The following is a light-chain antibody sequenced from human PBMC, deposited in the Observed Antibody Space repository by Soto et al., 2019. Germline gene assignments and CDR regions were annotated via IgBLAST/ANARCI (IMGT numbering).Light chain of an antibody. J-gene: IGLJ1*01. CDR2: SNN. Sequence: QSVLTQPPSASGTPGQRVTISCPGTGSNIGGNTVNWYQQFQGTAPKQLIYSNNQRPSGVADQFSAPESSTSASLAISGLQSEDEADYYCAAWDDRLKGNVFGSGTKLTVL. CDR3: AAWDDRLKGNV. CDR1: GSNIGGNT. V-gene: IGLV1-44*01.